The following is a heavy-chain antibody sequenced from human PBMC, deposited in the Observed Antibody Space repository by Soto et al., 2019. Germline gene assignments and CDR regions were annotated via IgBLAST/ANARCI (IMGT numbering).Heavy chain of an antibody. D-gene: IGHD3-22*01. J-gene: IGHJ4*02. CDR1: GFTFSSYA. CDR2: ISYDGSNK. V-gene: IGHV3-30-3*01. Sequence: QVQLVESGGGVVQPGRSLRLSCAASGFTFSSYAMHWVRQAPGKGLEWGAVISYDGSNKYYADSVKGRFTISRDNSKNTLYLQMNSLRAEDTAVYYCARDEGSGYYGLIAYWGQGTLVTVSS. CDR3: ARDEGSGYYGLIAY.